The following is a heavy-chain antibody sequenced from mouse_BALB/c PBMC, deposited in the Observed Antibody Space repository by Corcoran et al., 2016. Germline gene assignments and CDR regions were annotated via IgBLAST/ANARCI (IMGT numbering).Heavy chain of an antibody. CDR1: GFNIKDYY. CDR3: ARATATGY. V-gene: IGHV14-1*02. CDR2: IDPENGNT. J-gene: IGHJ2*01. Sequence: EVQLQRSGAELVRPGALVKLSCKASGFNIKDYYMHWVKQRPEQGLEWIGWIDPENGNTIYDPKFQGKASITADTSSNTAYLQLSSLTSEDTAVYYCARATATGYWGQGTTLTVSS. D-gene: IGHD1-2*01.